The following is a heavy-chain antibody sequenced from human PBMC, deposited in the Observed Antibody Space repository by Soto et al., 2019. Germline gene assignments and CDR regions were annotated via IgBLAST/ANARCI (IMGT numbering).Heavy chain of an antibody. J-gene: IGHJ5*02. D-gene: IGHD6-19*01. Sequence: SETLSLTCTVSGGSISSYYWSWIRQPPGKGLEWIGYIYYSGSTNYNPSLKSRVTISVDTSKNQFSLKLSSVTAADTAVYYCARVSLEAGWFDPWGQGTLVTVSS. V-gene: IGHV4-59*01. CDR2: IYYSGST. CDR3: ARVSLEAGWFDP. CDR1: GGSISSYY.